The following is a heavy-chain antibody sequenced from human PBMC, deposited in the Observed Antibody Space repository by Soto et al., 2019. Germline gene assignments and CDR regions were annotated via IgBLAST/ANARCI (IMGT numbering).Heavy chain of an antibody. CDR1: GDSISSSHW. D-gene: IGHD1-1*01. J-gene: IGHJ4*02. Sequence: QVQLQESGPGLVEPSGTLSLTCAVSGDSISSSHWWSWVRQPPGKGLEWIGEIFHSGTTKYNPSLESRVTKSVDKSNNHLSLKLRSVTAADTAVYYCARQLERGDLPEGFEYWGQGTLATVSS. CDR2: IFHSGTT. CDR3: ARQLERGDLPEGFEY. V-gene: IGHV4-4*02.